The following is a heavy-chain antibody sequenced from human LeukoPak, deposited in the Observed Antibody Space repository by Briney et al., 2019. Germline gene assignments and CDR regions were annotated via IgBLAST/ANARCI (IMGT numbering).Heavy chain of an antibody. Sequence: PSQTLSLTRTLSGASISSGGYSWSWIRQPPGKGLGWIGYIYRLGSTSYNPSLKSRVTISVDKSKNQFSLRLSSVPAADTAVYYCARGGQLLSNLDYWGRGTVVSVSS. CDR2: IYRLGST. D-gene: IGHD2-2*01. CDR3: ARGGQLLSNLDY. V-gene: IGHV4-30-2*01. CDR1: GASISSGGYS. J-gene: IGHJ4*02.